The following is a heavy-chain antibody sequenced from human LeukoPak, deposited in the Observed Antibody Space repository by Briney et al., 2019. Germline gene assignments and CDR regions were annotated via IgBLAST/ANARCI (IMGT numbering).Heavy chain of an antibody. D-gene: IGHD2-2*01. CDR2: INPTTGVT. J-gene: IGHJ5*02. V-gene: IGHV1-46*01. CDR1: GYTFTTYY. CDR3: TRDRVVLNAGPRLYNWFDP. Sequence: ASVKVSCKTSGYTFTTYYMHWVRQAPGQGLEWMGIINPTTGVTNYAQKFQGRVSMTRDTSASTVYMELNSLRSEDTAVYYCTRDRVVLNAGPRLYNWFDPWGQGTLVTVSS.